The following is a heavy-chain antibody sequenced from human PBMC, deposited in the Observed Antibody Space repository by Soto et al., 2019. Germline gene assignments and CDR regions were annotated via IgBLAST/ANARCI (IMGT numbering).Heavy chain of an antibody. V-gene: IGHV4-30-2*01. CDR2: IYHSGST. CDR3: ARAGGLGAVAADY. J-gene: IGHJ4*02. Sequence: QLQLQESGSGLVKPSQTLSLTCAVSGGSISSGGYSWSWIRQPPGKGLEWIGYIYHSGSTYYNPSLTGRVTISVDRSKNQCSLKLSSVTAADTAVYYCARAGGLGAVAADYWGQGTLVTVSS. CDR1: GGSISSGGYS. D-gene: IGHD6-19*01.